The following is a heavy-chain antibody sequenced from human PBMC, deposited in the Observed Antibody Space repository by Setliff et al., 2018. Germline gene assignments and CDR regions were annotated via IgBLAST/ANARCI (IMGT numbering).Heavy chain of an antibody. CDR3: AKIPSVRNIASRAFDI. Sequence: SETLSLTCSVSGGSIRDTSYHWGWIRQPPGKGLEWIANIYYSGNTYYNPSLESRLSMSADMSKNQLSLRLRSVIAADTAVYYCAKIPSVRNIASRAFDIWGQGTTVTVSS. CDR2: IYYSGNT. CDR1: GGSIRDTSYH. D-gene: IGHD2-15*01. V-gene: IGHV4-39*07. J-gene: IGHJ3*02.